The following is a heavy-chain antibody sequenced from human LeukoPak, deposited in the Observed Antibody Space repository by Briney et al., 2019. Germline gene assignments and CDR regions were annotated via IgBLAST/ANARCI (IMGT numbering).Heavy chain of an antibody. CDR2: IYISGST. Sequence: SETLSLTCTVSGGSISSYYWSWIRQPAGKGLEWIGRIYISGSTNYNPSLKSRVTMSVNTSKNQFSLKLSSVTAADTAVYYCARDRGTWNDDGFDYWGQGTLVTVSS. CDR1: GGSISSYY. J-gene: IGHJ4*02. CDR3: ARDRGTWNDDGFDY. V-gene: IGHV4-4*07. D-gene: IGHD1-1*01.